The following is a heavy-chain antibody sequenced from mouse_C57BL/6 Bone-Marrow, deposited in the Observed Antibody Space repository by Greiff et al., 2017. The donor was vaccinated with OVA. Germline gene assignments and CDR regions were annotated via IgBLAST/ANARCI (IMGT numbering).Heavy chain of an antibody. Sequence: EVKLMESGGGLVQPKGSLKLSCAASGFSFNTYAMNWVRQAPGKGLEWVARIRSKSNNYATYYADSVKDRFTISRDDSESMLYLQMNNLKTEDTAMYYCVRLEGDYFDYWGQGTTLTVSS. CDR1: GFSFNTYA. V-gene: IGHV10-1*01. J-gene: IGHJ2*01. CDR2: IRSKSNNYAT. CDR3: VRLEGDYFDY.